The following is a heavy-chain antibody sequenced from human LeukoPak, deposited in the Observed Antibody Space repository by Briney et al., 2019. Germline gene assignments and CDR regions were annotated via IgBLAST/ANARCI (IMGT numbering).Heavy chain of an antibody. J-gene: IGHJ4*02. D-gene: IGHD3-22*01. V-gene: IGHV1-69*02. CDR1: GGTFSSYT. Sequence: ASVKVSCKASGGTFSSYTISWVRQAPGQGLEWMGRIIPILGIANYARKFQGRVTITADKSTSTAYMELSSLRSEDTAVYYCARGRHYYDSSGYYRDYWGQGTLVTVSS. CDR3: ARGRHYYDSSGYYRDY. CDR2: IIPILGIA.